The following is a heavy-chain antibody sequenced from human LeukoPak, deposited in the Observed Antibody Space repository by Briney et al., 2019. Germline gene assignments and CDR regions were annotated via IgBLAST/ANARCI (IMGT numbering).Heavy chain of an antibody. D-gene: IGHD2-15*01. CDR3: ARGGYCSGGRCYGGDY. CDR1: GFLFSSYA. V-gene: IGHV3-48*01. CDR2: IGFDTTTI. J-gene: IGHJ4*02. Sequence: GGSLRLSCAASGFLFSSYAMNWARQAPGKGLEWISHIGFDTTTIYYAESVKGRFTISRDNAKNSLYLQMNSLRAEDTAVYFCARGGYCSGGRCYGGDYWGQGTLVTVSS.